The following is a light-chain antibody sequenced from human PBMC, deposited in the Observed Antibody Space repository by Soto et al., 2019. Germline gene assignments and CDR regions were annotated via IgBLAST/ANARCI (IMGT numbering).Light chain of an antibody. Sequence: DIQMTQSPSSLSASVGDRVTITCRASKSISSYLNWYQQKPGKAPKLLIYAASSLQSGVPSRFSGSGSGTDFTLTISSLQPEDFATYYCQQSYSTLGFTFGPGTKVDIK. CDR1: KSISSY. V-gene: IGKV1-39*01. CDR3: QQSYSTLGFT. J-gene: IGKJ3*01. CDR2: AAS.